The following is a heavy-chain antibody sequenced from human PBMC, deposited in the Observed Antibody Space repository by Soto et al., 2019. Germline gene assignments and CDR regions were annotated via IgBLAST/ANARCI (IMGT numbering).Heavy chain of an antibody. CDR3: ARLGSCSVDRCRPDL. J-gene: IGHJ5*02. V-gene: IGHV4-59*08. CDR2: IYYVEST. CDR1: SDSITPYS. D-gene: IGHD2-15*01. Sequence: QVQLQQSGPGLVKPSETLSLTCTDPSDSITPYSWGWIRQSPGKGLEWMGFIYYVESTHYNPSFESRVTISLDTSKNQFSLKLTSVTAADTAAYYCARLGSCSVDRCRPDLWGQGTLVTVSS.